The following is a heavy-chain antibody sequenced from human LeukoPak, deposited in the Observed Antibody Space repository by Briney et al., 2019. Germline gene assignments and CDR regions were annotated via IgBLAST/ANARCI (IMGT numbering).Heavy chain of an antibody. CDR1: GGSFSGYY. CDR3: ARPILTGYYKGSYFDY. J-gene: IGHJ4*02. Sequence: PSETLSLTCAVYGGSFSGYYWSWIRQPPGKGLEWIGEINHSGSTNYNPSLKSRVTISVDTSKNQFSLKLSSVTAADTAVYYCARPILTGYYKGSYFDYWGRGTLVTVSS. V-gene: IGHV4-34*01. D-gene: IGHD3-9*01. CDR2: INHSGST.